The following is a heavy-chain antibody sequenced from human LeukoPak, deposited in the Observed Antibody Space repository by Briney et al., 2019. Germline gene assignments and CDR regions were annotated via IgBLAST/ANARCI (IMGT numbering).Heavy chain of an antibody. CDR3: GMSGDRVPLQDDVFDV. Sequence: GASLQISCKVPGYSFTSYCIGWVRPMPGKGLEWMGIIYPGDSGPTYSPSFQGQVTISVDKSINTAYLQWSSLQASDTAMYYCGMSGDRVPLQDDVFDVWGQGTMVTVST. V-gene: IGHV5-51*01. J-gene: IGHJ3*01. CDR2: IYPGDSGP. CDR1: GYSFTSYC. D-gene: IGHD1-26*01.